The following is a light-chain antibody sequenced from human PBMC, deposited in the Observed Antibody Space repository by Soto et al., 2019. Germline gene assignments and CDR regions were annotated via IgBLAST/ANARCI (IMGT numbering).Light chain of an antibody. V-gene: IGKV3-11*01. CDR1: QSVTTY. Sequence: EIVLTQSPCALSLSPRARATLSCRASQSVTTYLAWYQQKPGQAPRLLIYDATNRATGIPARFSGSGSGTEFTLTISSLQPDDFATYYCQQYNSYWWTLGQGTKVDIK. J-gene: IGKJ1*01. CDR3: QQYNSYWWT. CDR2: DAT.